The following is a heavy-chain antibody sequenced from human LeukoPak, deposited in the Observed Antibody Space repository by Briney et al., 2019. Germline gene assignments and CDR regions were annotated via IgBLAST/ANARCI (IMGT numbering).Heavy chain of an antibody. V-gene: IGHV1-18*01. CDR2: ISANNGNT. D-gene: IGHD5-18*01. Sequence: GASVKVSCKASGYTFTSYGISWVRQAPGQGLEWMGWISANNGNTNYAQKLQGRVTMTTDTPTSTAYMEVRSLRSDDTAVCYCARELDRAIDYYGMDVWGRGTTVTVSS. J-gene: IGHJ6*02. CDR1: GYTFTSYG. CDR3: ARELDRAIDYYGMDV.